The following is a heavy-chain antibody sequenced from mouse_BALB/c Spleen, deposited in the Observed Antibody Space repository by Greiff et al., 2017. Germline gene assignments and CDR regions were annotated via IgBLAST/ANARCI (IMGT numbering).Heavy chain of an antibody. CDR3: TRDPDFYAMDY. CDR1: GFTFSSYT. V-gene: IGHV5-6-4*01. Sequence: EVQLVESGGGLVKPGGSLKLSCAASGFTFSSYTMSWVRQTPEKRLEWVATISSGGSYTYYPDSVKGRFTISRDNAKNTLYLQMSSLKSEDTAMYYCTRDPDFYAMDYWGQGTSVTVSS. J-gene: IGHJ4*01. CDR2: ISSGGSYT.